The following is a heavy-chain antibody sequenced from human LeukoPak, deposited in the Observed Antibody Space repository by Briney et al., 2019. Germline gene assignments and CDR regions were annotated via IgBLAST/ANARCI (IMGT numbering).Heavy chain of an antibody. V-gene: IGHV3-30-3*01. CDR2: ISYDGSNK. D-gene: IGHD2-2*01. J-gene: IGHJ4*02. CDR3: ARAPVKLGYCSSTSCYLGSDY. Sequence: GGSLRLSCAAPGFTFSSYAMHWVRQAPGKGLEWVAVISYDGSNKYYADSVKGRFTISRDNSKNTLYLQMNSLRAEDTAVYYCARAPVKLGYCSSTSCYLGSDYWGQGTLVTVSS. CDR1: GFTFSSYA.